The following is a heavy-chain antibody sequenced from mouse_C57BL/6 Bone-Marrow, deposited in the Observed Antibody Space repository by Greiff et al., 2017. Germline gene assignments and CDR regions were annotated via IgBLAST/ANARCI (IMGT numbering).Heavy chain of an antibody. Sequence: QVQLKQPGTELVKPGASVKLSCKASGYTFTSYWMHWVKQRPGQGLEWIGNINPSNGGTNYNEKFKSKATLTVDKSSSTAYMQLSSLTSEDSAVYDCALYYYGSDWYFDVWGTGTTVTVSS. CDR3: ALYYYGSDWYFDV. CDR1: GYTFTSYW. V-gene: IGHV1-53*01. J-gene: IGHJ1*03. CDR2: INPSNGGT. D-gene: IGHD1-1*01.